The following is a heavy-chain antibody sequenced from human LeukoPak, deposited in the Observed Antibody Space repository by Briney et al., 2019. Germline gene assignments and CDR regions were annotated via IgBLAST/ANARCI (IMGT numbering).Heavy chain of an antibody. J-gene: IGHJ4*02. CDR2: IKSKTDGGTT. D-gene: IGHD3-22*01. Sequence: AGGSLRLSCAASGFTFSNAWMSWVRQAPGKGLEWVGRIKSKTDGGTTDYAAPVKGRFTISRDDSKSIAYLQMNSLKTEDTAVYYCTRDEGGYYYDGSGYPTPRYFDYWGQGTLVTVSS. CDR3: TRDEGGYYYDGSGYPTPRYFDY. V-gene: IGHV3-15*01. CDR1: GFTFSNAW.